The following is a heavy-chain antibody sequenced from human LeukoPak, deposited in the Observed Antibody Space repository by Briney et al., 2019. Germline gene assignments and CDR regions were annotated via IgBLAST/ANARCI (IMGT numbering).Heavy chain of an antibody. CDR1: GFTFSRYW. V-gene: IGHV3-48*01. CDR3: ARDRLHYGEYEKTFDY. CDR2: ISHSSRTI. D-gene: IGHD4-17*01. J-gene: IGHJ4*02. Sequence: GGSLRLSCAASGFTFSRYWMTWVRQAPGKGLEWVSYISHSSRTIYYADSVKGRFTISRDNAKNSLYLQMNSLRAEDSAVYYCARDRLHYGEYEKTFDYWGQGTLVTVSS.